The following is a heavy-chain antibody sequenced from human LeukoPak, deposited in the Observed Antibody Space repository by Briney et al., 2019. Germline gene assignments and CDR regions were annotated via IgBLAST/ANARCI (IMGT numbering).Heavy chain of an antibody. Sequence: GASVKVSCKASGFTFTSYDINWVRQASGQGLEWMGWMNPNNGNTGYAQKFQGRVTMTTDTSTSTAYMELRSLRSDDTAVYYCAREVNYYDSSGAGYNWFDPWGQGTLVTVSS. J-gene: IGHJ5*02. CDR3: AREVNYYDSSGAGYNWFDP. CDR1: GFTFTSYD. V-gene: IGHV1-8*01. CDR2: MNPNNGNT. D-gene: IGHD3-22*01.